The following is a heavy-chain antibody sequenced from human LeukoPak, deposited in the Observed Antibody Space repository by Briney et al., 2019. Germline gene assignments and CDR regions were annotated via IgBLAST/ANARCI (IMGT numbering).Heavy chain of an antibody. CDR2: IKQDGSEK. CDR3: ARVGRDYYDSSGYSHYFDY. V-gene: IGHV3-7*03. D-gene: IGHD3-22*01. J-gene: IGHJ4*02. Sequence: GGSLRLSCAASGFTFSSYWMSWVRQAPGKGLEWVANIKQDGSEKYYVDSMKGRFTISRDNAKNSLYLQMNSLRAEDTAVYYCARVGRDYYDSSGYSHYFDYWGQGTLVTVSS. CDR1: GFTFSSYW.